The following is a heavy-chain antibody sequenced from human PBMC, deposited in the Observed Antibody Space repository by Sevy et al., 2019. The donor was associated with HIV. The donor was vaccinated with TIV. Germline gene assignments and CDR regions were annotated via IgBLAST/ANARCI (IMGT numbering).Heavy chain of an antibody. CDR2: IRSKAYGGTT. CDR3: TRTPKDIVVVVAATVRSGYYYYYGMDV. J-gene: IGHJ6*02. V-gene: IGHV3-49*03. Sequence: GGSLRLSCTASGFTFGDYAMSWFRQAPGKGLEWVGFIRSKAYGGTTEYAASVKGRFTISRDDPKSIAYLQMNSLKTEDTAVYYCTRTPKDIVVVVAATVRSGYYYYYGMDVWGQGTTVTVSS. D-gene: IGHD2-15*01. CDR1: GFTFGDYA.